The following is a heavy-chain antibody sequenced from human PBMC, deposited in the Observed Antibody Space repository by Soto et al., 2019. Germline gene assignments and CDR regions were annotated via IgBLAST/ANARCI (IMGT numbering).Heavy chain of an antibody. V-gene: IGHV3-21*01. D-gene: IGHD3-22*01. CDR2: ISSASSYI. J-gene: IGHJ4*02. Sequence: GGSLRLSCAASGFSFSTYSMNWVRQAPGKGLEWVSSISSASSYIYYADSVKGRFTISRDNAKNSLYLQMNSLRAEDTAVYYCARDLGYYDSSGYFDYWGQGTLVTVSS. CDR1: GFSFSTYS. CDR3: ARDLGYYDSSGYFDY.